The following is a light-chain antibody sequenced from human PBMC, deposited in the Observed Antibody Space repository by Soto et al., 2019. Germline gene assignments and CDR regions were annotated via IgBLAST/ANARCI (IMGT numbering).Light chain of an antibody. CDR1: SSDVGGYNY. CDR2: EVS. J-gene: IGLJ1*01. Sequence: QSALTQPASVSGSPGQSITISCTGTSSDVGGYNYVSWYQQHPGKAPKLMIYEVSNRPSGVSNRFSGSKSGNTASLTISGLQAEHEADYYCSSYTSSSTPYVFGTGTKVPVL. V-gene: IGLV2-14*01. CDR3: SSYTSSSTPYV.